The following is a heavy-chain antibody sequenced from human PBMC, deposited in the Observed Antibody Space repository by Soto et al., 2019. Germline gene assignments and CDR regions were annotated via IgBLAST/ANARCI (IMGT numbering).Heavy chain of an antibody. J-gene: IGHJ6*03. Sequence: ASETLSLTCTVSGGSISTSSYYWGWIRQPPGKGLEWIGSMYYSGSTYYNASLKSRVTISVDTSKNQFSLKLSSVTAADTAVYYCSRLTGRYYYYMDFWGKGTTVTVSS. CDR3: SRLTGRYYYYMDF. V-gene: IGHV4-39*01. CDR1: GGSISTSSYY. CDR2: MYYSGST.